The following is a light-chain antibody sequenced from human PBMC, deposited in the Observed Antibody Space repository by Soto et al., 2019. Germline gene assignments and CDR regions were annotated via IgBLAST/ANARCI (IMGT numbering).Light chain of an antibody. CDR1: QSVTNNY. CDR2: VAS. Sequence: EIVLTQSPGTLSLSPGERATLSCRASQSVTNNYLAWYQQKPGQAPRLLIYVASSRAAGIPDRFSGSGSGTDFSLTISRLELEDFAVYYCQIYGSSPPITFGQGTLLEIK. CDR3: QIYGSSPPIT. V-gene: IGKV3-20*01. J-gene: IGKJ5*01.